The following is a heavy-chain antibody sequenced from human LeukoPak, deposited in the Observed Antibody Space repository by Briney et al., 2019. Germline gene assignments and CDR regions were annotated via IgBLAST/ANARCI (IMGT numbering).Heavy chain of an antibody. CDR2: INHSGST. J-gene: IGHJ4*02. CDR1: GGSFSGYY. Sequence: SETLSLTCAVYGGSFSGYYWSWIRQPPGKGLEWIGEINHSGSTNYNPSLRSRVTISVDTSKNQFSLKLSSVTAADTAVYYCARGGGKMKALEYWGQGTLVTVSS. V-gene: IGHV4-34*01. CDR3: ARGGGKMKALEY. D-gene: IGHD3-3*01.